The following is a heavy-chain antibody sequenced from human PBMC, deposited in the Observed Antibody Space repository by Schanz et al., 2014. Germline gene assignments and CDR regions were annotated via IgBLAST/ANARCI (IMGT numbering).Heavy chain of an antibody. Sequence: QGHLVQSGAEVKEPGASVQVSCKASGYVFTDYYIHWVRQAPGQGLEWMGWISANSGGTNYAQKFQGRVTMTRDTSISTAYMELSRLKSDDTAVYYCARALFGSGHGDVWGQGTTVTVSS. V-gene: IGHV1-2*02. CDR1: GYVFTDYY. D-gene: IGHD3-10*01. CDR2: ISANSGGT. J-gene: IGHJ6*02. CDR3: ARALFGSGHGDV.